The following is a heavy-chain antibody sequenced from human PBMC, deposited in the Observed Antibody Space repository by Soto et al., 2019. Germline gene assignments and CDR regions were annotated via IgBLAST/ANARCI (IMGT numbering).Heavy chain of an antibody. CDR2: FDPEDGET. V-gene: IGHV1-24*01. CDR1: GYALTELS. CDR3: ATGHYGGNSGAFDI. D-gene: IGHD4-17*01. J-gene: IGHJ3*02. Sequence: ASVKVSCKVSGYALTELSMHWVRQAPGKGLEWMGGFDPEDGETIYAQKFQGRVTMTEDTSTDTAYMELSSLRSEDTAVYYCATGHYGGNSGAFDIWGQVTMFTV.